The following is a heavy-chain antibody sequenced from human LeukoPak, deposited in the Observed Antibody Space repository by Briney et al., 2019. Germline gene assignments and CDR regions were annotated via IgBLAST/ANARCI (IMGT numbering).Heavy chain of an antibody. V-gene: IGHV1-2*06. CDR2: INPSSGGT. D-gene: IGHD1-1*01. Sequence: ASVKVSCKASGYTFTAQYMHWVRQAPGQWLEWMGRINPSSGGTNYVQKFQGRVTTTRDTSITTAYMELTSLRSDDTAVYYCASGTTERIDYWGQGTLVTVSS. J-gene: IGHJ4*02. CDR1: GYTFTAQY. CDR3: ASGTTERIDY.